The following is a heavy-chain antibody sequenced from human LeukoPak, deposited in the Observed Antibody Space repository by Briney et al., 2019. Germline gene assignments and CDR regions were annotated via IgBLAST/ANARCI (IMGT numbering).Heavy chain of an antibody. CDR3: ARGRYCSNGVCQYFDY. Sequence: GGSLRLSCAASGFTFSSYPLYWVRQAPGKGLEYASAITHNGSSIYYANSVKGRFTISRDNSKNTLYLQMGSLRAEDMAVYYCARGRYCSNGVCQYFDYWGQGTLVTVSS. J-gene: IGHJ4*02. D-gene: IGHD2-8*01. V-gene: IGHV3-64*01. CDR2: ITHNGSSI. CDR1: GFTFSSYP.